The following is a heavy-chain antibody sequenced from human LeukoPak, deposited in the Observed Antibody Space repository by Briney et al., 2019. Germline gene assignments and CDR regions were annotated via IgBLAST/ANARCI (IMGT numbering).Heavy chain of an antibody. CDR1: GYTFTSYY. CDR2: INPSGGST. CDR3: ARAYYYDSSGRGTPFDP. V-gene: IGHV1-46*01. D-gene: IGHD3-22*01. J-gene: IGHJ5*02. Sequence: ASVKVSCKASGYTFTSYYMHWVRQAPGQGLEWMGIINPSGGSTSYAQKFQGRVTMTRDTSTSTVYMELSSLRSEDTAVYYCARAYYYDSSGRGTPFDPWGQGTLDTVSS.